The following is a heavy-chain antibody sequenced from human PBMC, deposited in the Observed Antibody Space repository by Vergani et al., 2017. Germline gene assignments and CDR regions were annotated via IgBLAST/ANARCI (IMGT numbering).Heavy chain of an antibody. J-gene: IGHJ6*02. Sequence: QVQLVESGGGVVQPGRSLRLSCAASGFTFSSYGMHWVRQAPGKGLEWVAVISYDGSNKYYADSVKGRFTISRDNSKNTLYLQMNSLRAEDTAVYYCARGGQQLVEYYYGMDVWGQGTTVTVSS. V-gene: IGHV3-30*03. D-gene: IGHD6-13*01. CDR2: ISYDGSNK. CDR1: GFTFSSYG. CDR3: ARGGQQLVEYYYGMDV.